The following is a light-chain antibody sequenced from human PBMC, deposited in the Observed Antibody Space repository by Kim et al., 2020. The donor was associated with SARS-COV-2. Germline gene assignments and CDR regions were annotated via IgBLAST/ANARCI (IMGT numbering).Light chain of an antibody. CDR3: SSYTSSSTWV. CDR1: SSDVGGYNY. J-gene: IGLJ3*02. Sequence: GTSLTISCTGTSSDVGGYNYVSWYQQHPGKAPKLMIYDVSKRPSGVSNRFSGSKSGNTASLTISGLQAEDEADYYCSSYTSSSTWVFGGGTKVTVL. CDR2: DVS. V-gene: IGLV2-14*03.